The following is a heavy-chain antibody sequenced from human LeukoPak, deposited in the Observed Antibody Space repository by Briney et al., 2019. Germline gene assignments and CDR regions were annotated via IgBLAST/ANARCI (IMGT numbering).Heavy chain of an antibody. CDR1: GGSITGYY. Sequence: PSETLSLTCTVSGGSITGYYWSWIRQPPGRGLEWIGYVHFSGTTSFNPSLKSRVTISVDTSKNQFSLRLSSVTPEDTAVYYCARESGYCSGGSCYWYFDLWGRGTLVTVSS. V-gene: IGHV4-59*12. J-gene: IGHJ2*01. D-gene: IGHD2-15*01. CDR3: ARESGYCSGGSCYWYFDL. CDR2: VHFSGTT.